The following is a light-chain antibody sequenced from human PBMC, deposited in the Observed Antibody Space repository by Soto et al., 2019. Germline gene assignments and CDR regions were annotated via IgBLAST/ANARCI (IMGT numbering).Light chain of an antibody. CDR1: QSISSSY. CDR3: QQYDSSPRT. J-gene: IGKJ1*01. CDR2: GAS. Sequence: EIVLTQSPGTLYLSPGERATLSCRASQSISSSYLAWYQQKPGQAPRLLIYGASSRATGIPDRFSGSGSGTDFTLTINRLEPEDFAVYYCQQYDSSPRTVGQGTKVDSK. V-gene: IGKV3-20*01.